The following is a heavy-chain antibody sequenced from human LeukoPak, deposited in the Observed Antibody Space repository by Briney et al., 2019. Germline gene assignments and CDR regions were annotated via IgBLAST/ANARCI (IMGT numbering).Heavy chain of an antibody. Sequence: PGGSLRLSCAASGFTFSTYAMSWVLQAPGKGLEWVSAISGSGDSTFYADSVKGRFTISRDNSKNTLYLQMNSLRAEDTALYYCAKETYNDFWSGYYADYWGQGTLVTVSS. D-gene: IGHD3-3*01. CDR2: ISGSGDST. CDR1: GFTFSTYA. J-gene: IGHJ4*02. CDR3: AKETYNDFWSGYYADY. V-gene: IGHV3-23*01.